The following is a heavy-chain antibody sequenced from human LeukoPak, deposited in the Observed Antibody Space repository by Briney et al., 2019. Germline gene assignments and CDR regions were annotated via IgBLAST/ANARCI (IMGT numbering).Heavy chain of an antibody. CDR3: AKPEPELRRYYYMDV. V-gene: IGHV3-21*04. J-gene: IGHJ6*03. Sequence: PGGSLRLSCAASGFTFSSYNMNWVRQTPGKGLEWVSSITSSSSYIYYADSVKGRFTISRDNAKNSLFLQMNSLRAEDTAVYYCAKPEPELRRYYYMDVWGKGTTVTVSS. CDR1: GFTFSSYN. CDR2: ITSSSSYI. D-gene: IGHD1-7*01.